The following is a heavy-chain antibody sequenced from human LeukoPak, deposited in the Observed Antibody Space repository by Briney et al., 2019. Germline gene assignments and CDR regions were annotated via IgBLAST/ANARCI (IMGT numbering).Heavy chain of an antibody. CDR2: INHSGST. CDR3: ARGLRETGTTHYDY. CDR1: GGSFSGYY. D-gene: IGHD1-1*01. Sequence: SETLSLTCAVYGGSFSGYYWRWVRQPPGKGREWIGEINHSGSTNYNTSLKSRVTISVDTSKNQFSLKLSSVTAADTAVYYCARGLRETGTTHYDYWGQGTLVTVSS. V-gene: IGHV4-34*01. J-gene: IGHJ4*02.